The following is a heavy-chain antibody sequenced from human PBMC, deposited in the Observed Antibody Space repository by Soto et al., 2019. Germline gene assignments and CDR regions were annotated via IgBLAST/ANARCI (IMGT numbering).Heavy chain of an antibody. CDR1: GDSMTTVGYY. Sequence: TLSLTCTVSGDSMTTVGYYWTWIRQHPGQGLEWIGFISYRGSTYYSSSLEGRVAISADTSKNQFSLKLNSVTAADTAVYYCTRGDYWGQGTLVTVSS. V-gene: IGHV4-31*03. J-gene: IGHJ4*02. CDR2: ISYRGST. CDR3: TRGDY.